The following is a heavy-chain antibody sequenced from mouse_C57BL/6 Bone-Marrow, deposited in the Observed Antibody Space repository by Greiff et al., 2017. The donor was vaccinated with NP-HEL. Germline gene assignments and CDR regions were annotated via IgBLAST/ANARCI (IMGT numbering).Heavy chain of an antibody. CDR2: ISDGGSYT. V-gene: IGHV5-4*03. CDR3: AREGGTGTEDY. CDR1: GFTFSSYA. D-gene: IGHD4-1*01. J-gene: IGHJ2*01. Sequence: EVKLQESGGGLVKPGGSLKLSCAASGFTFSSYAMSWVRQTPEKRLEWVATISDGGSYTYYPDNVKGRFTISRDNAKNNLYLQMSHLKSEDTAMYYCAREGGTGTEDYWGQGTTLTVSS.